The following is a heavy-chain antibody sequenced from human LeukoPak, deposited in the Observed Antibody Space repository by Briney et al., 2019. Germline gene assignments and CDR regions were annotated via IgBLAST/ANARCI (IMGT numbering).Heavy chain of an antibody. CDR2: ISGSGAST. V-gene: IGHV3-23*01. Sequence: GGSLRLSCAASGFKFSSYAMTWVRQAPGKGLEWVSAISGSGASTYYTDSVKGRFTISRDNSKNTLYLQMNSRRAEDTAVYYCAKVTTVTTPTYGYFDLWGRGTLVTVSS. D-gene: IGHD4-17*01. CDR1: GFKFSSYA. J-gene: IGHJ2*01. CDR3: AKVTTVTTPTYGYFDL.